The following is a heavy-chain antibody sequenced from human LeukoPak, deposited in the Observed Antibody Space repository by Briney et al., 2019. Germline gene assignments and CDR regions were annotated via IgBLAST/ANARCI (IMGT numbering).Heavy chain of an antibody. CDR1: GFTFSSYE. CDR3: ARVAGDYYYGMDV. J-gene: IGHJ6*02. CDR2: ISSSGSDI. Sequence: GGSLTLSCAACGFTFSSYEMNWVRQAPGKGLEGVSYISSSGSDIYYADSVKGRFTISRDNAKNSLYLQMNSLRAEDTAVYYCARVAGDYYYGMDVWGQGTTVTVSS. V-gene: IGHV3-48*03. D-gene: IGHD6-19*01.